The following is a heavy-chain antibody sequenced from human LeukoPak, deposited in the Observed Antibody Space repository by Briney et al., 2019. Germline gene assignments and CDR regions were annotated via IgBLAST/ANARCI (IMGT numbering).Heavy chain of an antibody. CDR1: GFTFSSYW. CDR3: ARGRHYSGSGSLHFDY. Sequence: QPGGSLRLSCAASGFTFSSYWMSWVRQAPGKGLEWVVNIKQDGSEKYYVDSVKGRFTISRDNAKNSLYLQMSSLRAEDTAVYYCARGRHYSGSGSLHFDYWGQGTLVTVSS. V-gene: IGHV3-7*01. J-gene: IGHJ4*02. D-gene: IGHD3-10*01. CDR2: IKQDGSEK.